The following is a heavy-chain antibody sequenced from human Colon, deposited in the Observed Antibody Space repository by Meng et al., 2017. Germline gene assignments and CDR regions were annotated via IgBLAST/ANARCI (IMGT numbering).Heavy chain of an antibody. D-gene: IGHD6-19*01. CDR3: ARPSEEQWRSFDY. CDR1: GFTSSSYW. CDR2: VNSDGTST. V-gene: IGHV3-74*01. J-gene: IGHJ4*02. Sequence: EGQRVGSGRGRVQPGGSLRLSFAASGFTSSSYWMHWVRQAPGKGLMWVSRVNSDGTSTLYADSVKGRFTVSRDNAKNTLYLQMDSLRGEDTAVYYCARPSEEQWRSFDYWGQGTLVTVSS.